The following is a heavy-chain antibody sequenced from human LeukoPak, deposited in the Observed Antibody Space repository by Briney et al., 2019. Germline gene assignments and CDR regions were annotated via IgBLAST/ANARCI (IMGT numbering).Heavy chain of an antibody. Sequence: GGSLRLSCVASGFTVSTNYMSWVRQAPGKGLVWVSHINSDGSSTNYADSVKGRFTISRDNAKNTLYLQMNSLRAEDTAVYYCARTGIAARPTVWFDPWGQGTLVTVSS. D-gene: IGHD6-6*01. CDR3: ARTGIAARPTVWFDP. CDR2: INSDGSST. V-gene: IGHV3-74*01. CDR1: GFTVSTNY. J-gene: IGHJ5*02.